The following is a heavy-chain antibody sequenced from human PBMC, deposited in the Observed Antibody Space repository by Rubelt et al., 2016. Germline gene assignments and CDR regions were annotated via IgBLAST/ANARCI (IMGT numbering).Heavy chain of an antibody. V-gene: IGHV1-69*09. CDR1: GFTFTSSA. CDR3: ARDPDYGGNCG. D-gene: IGHD4-23*01. CDR2: IIPILGIA. Sequence: QLVQSGPEVKKPGTSVKVSCKASGFTFTSSAVQWVRQARGQRLEWMGRIIPILGIANEAQMCQGRVQITADKSTSTADMELSRLRSDDTAGYYCARDPDYGGNCGWGQGTLVTVSS. J-gene: IGHJ4*02.